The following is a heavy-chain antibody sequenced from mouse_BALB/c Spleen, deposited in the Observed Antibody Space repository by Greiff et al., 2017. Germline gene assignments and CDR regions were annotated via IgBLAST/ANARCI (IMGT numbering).Heavy chain of an antibody. CDR1: GFTFSNYW. V-gene: IGHV6-6*02. CDR3: TPRYGGTYYAMDD. CDR2: IRLKSNNYAT. Sequence: EVHLVESGGGLVQPGGSMKLSCVASGFTFSNYWMNWVRQSPEKGLEWVAEIRLKSNNYATHYAESVKGRFTISRDDSKSSVYLQMNNLRAEDTGIYYCTPRYGGTYYAMDDWGQGTSVTVSS. J-gene: IGHJ4*01. D-gene: IGHD2-14*01.